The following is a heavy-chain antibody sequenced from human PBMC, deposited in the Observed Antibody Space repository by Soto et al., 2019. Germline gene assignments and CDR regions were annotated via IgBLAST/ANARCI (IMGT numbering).Heavy chain of an antibody. CDR1: GFTFGDYA. CDR2: IRSKAYGGTT. CDR3: TRLRDGDYFDY. Sequence: LRLSCTASGFTFGDYAMSWVRQAPGKGLEWVGFIRSKAYGGTTEYAASVKGRFTISRDDSKSIAYLQMNSLKTEDTAVYYCTRLRDGDYFDYWGQGTLVTVSS. V-gene: IGHV3-49*04. J-gene: IGHJ4*02. D-gene: IGHD3-10*01.